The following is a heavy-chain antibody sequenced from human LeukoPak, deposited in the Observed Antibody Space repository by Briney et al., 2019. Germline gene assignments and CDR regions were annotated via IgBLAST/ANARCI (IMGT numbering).Heavy chain of an antibody. CDR1: GVSISSYY. J-gene: IGHJ4*02. Sequence: PSETLSLTCTVSGVSISSYYWSWIRQPAGKGLEWIGRIYTSGSTNYNPSLKSRVTMSVDTSKNQFSLKLSSVTAADTAVYYCARDQVLVNTAKITAFDFWGQGTLVTVSS. CDR3: ARDQVLVNTAKITAFDF. V-gene: IGHV4-4*07. CDR2: IYTSGST. D-gene: IGHD5-18*01.